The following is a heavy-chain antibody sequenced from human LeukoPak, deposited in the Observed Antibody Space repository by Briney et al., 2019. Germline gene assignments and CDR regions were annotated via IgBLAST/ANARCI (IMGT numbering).Heavy chain of an antibody. J-gene: IGHJ5*02. D-gene: IGHD2-15*01. CDR1: GGTFSSYA. V-gene: IGHV1-69*04. Sequence: ASVKVSCKASGGTFSSYAISWVRQAPGQGLEWMGRIIPILGIADYAQKFQGRVTITADKSTSTAYMELSSLRSEDTAVYYCARGVSIGYCSGGSCYVPVYRGENWFDPWGQGTLVTVPS. CDR3: ARGVSIGYCSGGSCYVPVYRGENWFDP. CDR2: IIPILGIA.